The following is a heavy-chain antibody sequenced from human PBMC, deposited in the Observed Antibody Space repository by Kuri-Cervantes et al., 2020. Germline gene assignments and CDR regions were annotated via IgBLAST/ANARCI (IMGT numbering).Heavy chain of an antibody. Sequence: SETLSLTCTVSGGSISSYYWSWIRQPAGKGLEWIGRIYTSGSTNYNPSLKSRVTISVDTSKNQFSLKLSSVTAADTAVYYCARRGLGGITSYWYFDLWGRGTLVTVSS. CDR3: ARRGLGGITSYWYFDL. CDR2: IYTSGST. V-gene: IGHV4-4*07. CDR1: GGSISSYY. D-gene: IGHD3-10*01. J-gene: IGHJ2*01.